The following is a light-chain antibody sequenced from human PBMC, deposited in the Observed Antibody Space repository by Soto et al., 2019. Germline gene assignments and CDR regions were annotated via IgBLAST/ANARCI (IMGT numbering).Light chain of an antibody. J-gene: IGKJ4*01. V-gene: IGKV2D-29*01. Sequence: DIVMTQTPLSLSVTPGPPASISCKSSQSLLHSDGKTYLSWYLQKPGHPPQLMIFEVSNHFSGVSDRFSGSGSGTDCTLKISRVEAEDVGVYYCMQSVQFPRTFGGGTKVDIK. CDR3: MQSVQFPRT. CDR2: EVS. CDR1: QSLLHSDGKTY.